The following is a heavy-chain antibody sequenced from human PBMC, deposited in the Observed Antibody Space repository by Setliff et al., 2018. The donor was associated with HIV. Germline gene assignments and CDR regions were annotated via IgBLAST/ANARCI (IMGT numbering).Heavy chain of an antibody. CDR2: IYYSGST. D-gene: IGHD6-13*01. CDR3: ARPTASYSSSWDSWYFDL. V-gene: IGHV4-39*07. J-gene: IGHJ2*01. Sequence: PSETLSLTCTVSGGSISSSNYYWGWIRQPPGKGLEWIGSIYYSGSTYYNPSLKSRVTISVDTSKNQFSLRLSSVTAADTAVYYCARPTASYSSSWDSWYFDLWGRGTLVTVLL. CDR1: GGSISSSNYY.